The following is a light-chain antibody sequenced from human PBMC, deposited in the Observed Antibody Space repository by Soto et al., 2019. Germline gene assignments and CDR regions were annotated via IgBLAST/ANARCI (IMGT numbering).Light chain of an antibody. V-gene: IGLV3-27*01. J-gene: IGLJ3*02. CDR2: KDS. Sequence: SYELTQPSSVSVSPGQTARITCSGDVLAKKYARWFQQKPGQAPVLVIYKDSERPSGIPERFSGSSSGTTVNLTISGAQVEDEADYYCYSAADNNLVFGGGTTLTVL. CDR1: VLAKKY. CDR3: YSAADNNLV.